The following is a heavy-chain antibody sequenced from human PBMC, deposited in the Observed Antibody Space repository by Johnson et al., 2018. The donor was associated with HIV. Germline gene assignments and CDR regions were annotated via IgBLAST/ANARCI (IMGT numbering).Heavy chain of an antibody. D-gene: IGHD3-16*01. J-gene: IGHJ3*01. CDR3: AKEERGSFLAFDF. CDR2: IWYDGSNK. Sequence: QVQLVESGGGLVQPGGSLRVSCAASGFTFSNYAIHWVRQAPGKGLEWVAFIWYDGSNKYYADSVKGRFTISRDNSRDTRHLQMNSLRPEDTAGYHCAKEERGSFLAFDFWGQGTMVTVSS. V-gene: IGHV3-30*02. CDR1: GFTFSNYA.